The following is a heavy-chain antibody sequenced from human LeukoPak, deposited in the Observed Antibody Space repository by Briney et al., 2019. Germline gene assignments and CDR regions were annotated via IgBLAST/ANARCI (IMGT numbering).Heavy chain of an antibody. J-gene: IGHJ3*02. CDR2: ISSSGSTI. D-gene: IGHD3-9*01. CDR1: GFTFSSYE. CDR3: ATTPLLRYFDWLLQHTWRRAFDI. Sequence: PGGSLRLSCAASGFTFSSYEMNWVRQAPGKGLEWVSYISSSGSTIYYADSVKGRFTISRDNAKNSLYLQMNSLRAEDTAVYYCATTPLLRYFDWLLQHTWRRAFDIWGQGTMITVPS. V-gene: IGHV3-48*03.